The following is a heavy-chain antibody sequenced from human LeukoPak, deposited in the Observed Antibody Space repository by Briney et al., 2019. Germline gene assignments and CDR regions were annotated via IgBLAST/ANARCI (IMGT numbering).Heavy chain of an antibody. CDR1: GGSTSSSSYY. Sequence: PSETLSLTCTVSGGSTSSSSYYWGWIRQPPGKGLEWIGSIYYSGSTYYNPSLKSRVTISVDTSKNQFSLKLSSVTAADTAVYYCASRYGSGSYYPNWFDPWGQGTLVTVSS. J-gene: IGHJ5*02. CDR3: ASRYGSGSYYPNWFDP. V-gene: IGHV4-39*07. D-gene: IGHD3-10*01. CDR2: IYYSGST.